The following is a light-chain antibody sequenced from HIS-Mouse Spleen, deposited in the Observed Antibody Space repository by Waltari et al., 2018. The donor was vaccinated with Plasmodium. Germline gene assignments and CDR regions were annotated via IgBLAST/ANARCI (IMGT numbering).Light chain of an antibody. V-gene: IGLV3-27*01. J-gene: IGLJ3*02. Sequence: SYELTQPSSVSVSPGQTARITCSGAVLAKKYARWFQQKPGQAPVLVIYKDSGRPSGIPERFSGSSAGTTVTLTISGAQVEEEADYDCYSAADNSRVFGGGTKLTVL. CDR2: KDS. CDR1: VLAKKY. CDR3: YSAADNSRV.